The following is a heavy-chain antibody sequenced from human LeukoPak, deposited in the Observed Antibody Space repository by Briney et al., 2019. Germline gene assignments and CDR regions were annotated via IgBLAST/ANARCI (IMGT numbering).Heavy chain of an antibody. CDR1: GGSISSYY. J-gene: IGHJ4*02. CDR3: ARSFWSVYYV. V-gene: IGHV4-4*09. CDR2: IYTSGST. Sequence: SETLSLTCTVSGGSISSYYWSWIRQPPGKGLEWIGYIYTSGSTNYNPSLKSRVTISVDKSKNQFSLKLSTVNAADTAVFYCARSFWSVYYVWGQGTLLT. D-gene: IGHD3-3*01.